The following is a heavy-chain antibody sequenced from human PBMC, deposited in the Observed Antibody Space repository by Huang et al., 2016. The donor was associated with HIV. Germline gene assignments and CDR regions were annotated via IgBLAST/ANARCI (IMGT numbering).Heavy chain of an antibody. CDR1: GGSFSGYY. Sequence: QVQLQQWGAGLLKPSETLSLTCAVYGGSFSGYYWSWIRQPPGKGLEWIGEINQNGSANYNPTLKRRVTISVDRSKRQFSLKLNSVTAADTALYYCARAGYCSDTSCPRWFDPWGQGTLVTVSS. D-gene: IGHD2-2*01. CDR2: INQNGSA. V-gene: IGHV4-34*01. J-gene: IGHJ5*02. CDR3: ARAGYCSDTSCPRWFDP.